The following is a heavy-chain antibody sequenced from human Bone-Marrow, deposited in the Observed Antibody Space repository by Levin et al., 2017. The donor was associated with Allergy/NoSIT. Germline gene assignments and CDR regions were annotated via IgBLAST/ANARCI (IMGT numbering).Heavy chain of an antibody. Sequence: SETLSLTCTVSGGSISIYYWTWIRQSPGKGLEWIGYIYHTGSTNYNPSLKSRVTISVDTSRDQSSLNLTSVTAADTAVYYCGRLTGYDARAKVEYWGQGMLVTVSS. J-gene: IGHJ4*02. D-gene: IGHD5-12*01. CDR1: GGSISIYY. V-gene: IGHV4-59*12. CDR3: GRLTGYDARAKVEY. CDR2: IYHTGST.